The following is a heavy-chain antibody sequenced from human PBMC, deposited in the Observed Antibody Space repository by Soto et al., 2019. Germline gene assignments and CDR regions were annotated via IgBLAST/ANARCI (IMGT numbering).Heavy chain of an antibody. D-gene: IGHD6-19*01. CDR2: ISGSGGST. CDR1: GGTFSSYA. J-gene: IGHJ4*02. V-gene: IGHV3-23*04. Sequence: VQLVQSGAEVKKPGSSVKVSCKASGGTFSSYAMSWVRQAPGKGLEWVSAISGSGGSTYYADSVKGRFTISRDNSKNTLYLQMNSLRAEDTAVYYCAKSQWLGNYFDYWGQGTLVTVSS. CDR3: AKSQWLGNYFDY.